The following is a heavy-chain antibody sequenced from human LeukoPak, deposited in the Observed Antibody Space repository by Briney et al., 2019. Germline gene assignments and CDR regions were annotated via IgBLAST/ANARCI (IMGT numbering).Heavy chain of an antibody. CDR2: MNPNSGNT. CDR3: ARSDTAMVLFDY. CDR1: GYTFTGYY. V-gene: IGHV1-8*02. D-gene: IGHD5-18*01. Sequence: ASVKVSCKASGYTFTGYYMHWVRQATGQGLEWMGWMNPNSGNTGYAQKFQGRVTMTRNTSISTAYMELSSLRSEDTAVYYCARSDTAMVLFDYWGQGTLVTVSS. J-gene: IGHJ4*02.